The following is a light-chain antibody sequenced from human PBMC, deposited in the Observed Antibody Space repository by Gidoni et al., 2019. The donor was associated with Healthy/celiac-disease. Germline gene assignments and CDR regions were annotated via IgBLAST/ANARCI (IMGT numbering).Light chain of an antibody. CDR3: QVWDSSSDHWV. CDR2: DVS. Sequence: SYVLTQPPSVSVAPGQTARITCGGNNIGSKSVHWYQQKPGQAPVLVVYDVSDRPSGIPERFSGSNSGNTATLTISRVEAGDEADYYCQVWDSSSDHWVFSGGTKLTVL. J-gene: IGLJ3*02. CDR1: NIGSKS. V-gene: IGLV3-21*02.